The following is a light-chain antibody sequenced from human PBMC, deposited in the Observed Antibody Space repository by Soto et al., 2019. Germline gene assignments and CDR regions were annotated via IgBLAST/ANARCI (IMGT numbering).Light chain of an antibody. CDR2: DVS. CDR1: SSDVGGYNY. J-gene: IGLJ2*01. V-gene: IGLV2-14*01. Sequence: QSALTQPASVSGSPGQSITISCTGTSSDVGGYNYVSWYQQHPGEAPKLMIYDVSNRPSGVSNRFSGSKSGNTASLTISGLQAGDESDYYCSSYTSSSTLVVFGGGTKLTVL. CDR3: SSYTSSSTLVV.